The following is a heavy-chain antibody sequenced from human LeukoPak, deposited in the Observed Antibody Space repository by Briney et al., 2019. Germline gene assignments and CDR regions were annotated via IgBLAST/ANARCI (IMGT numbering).Heavy chain of an antibody. CDR3: ARGLAWGGSYGYD. CDR1: GGSISSYY. CDR2: INHSGST. Sequence: SETLSLTCTVSGGSISSYYWSWIRQPPGKGLEWIGEINHSGSTNYNPSLKSRVTISVDTSKNQFSLKLSSVTAADTAVYYCARGLAWGGSYGYDWGQGTLVTVSS. D-gene: IGHD5-18*01. J-gene: IGHJ4*02. V-gene: IGHV4-34*01.